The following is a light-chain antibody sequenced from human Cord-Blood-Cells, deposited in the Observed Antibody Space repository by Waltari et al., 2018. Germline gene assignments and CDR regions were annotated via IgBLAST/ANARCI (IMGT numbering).Light chain of an antibody. J-gene: IGLJ2*01. CDR3: QAWDSSTVV. V-gene: IGLV3-1*01. CDR2: QGS. Sequence: SYELTQPPSVSVSPGQTASITCSGDKLGDKYACWYQQKPGQSPVLVIYQGSKRPSGIPERFSGCNSGNTATLTISGTQAMDEADYYCQAWDSSTVVFGGGTKLTVL. CDR1: KLGDKY.